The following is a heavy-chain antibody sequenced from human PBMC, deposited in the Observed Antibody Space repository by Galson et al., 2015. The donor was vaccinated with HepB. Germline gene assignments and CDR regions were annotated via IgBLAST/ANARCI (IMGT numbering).Heavy chain of an antibody. CDR3: ARNTPASGYHGLHY. Sequence: SLRLSCAASGFTFSNYGMHWVRQAPGKGLEWVAYIQYNGYTKYYGDSVTGRFTISRDNSKNTLSLQMNSLRPEDTALYHCARNTPASGYHGLHYGGQGTLVTVSS. J-gene: IGHJ4*02. D-gene: IGHD6-25*01. CDR1: GFTFSNYG. CDR2: IQYNGYTK. V-gene: IGHV3-30*02.